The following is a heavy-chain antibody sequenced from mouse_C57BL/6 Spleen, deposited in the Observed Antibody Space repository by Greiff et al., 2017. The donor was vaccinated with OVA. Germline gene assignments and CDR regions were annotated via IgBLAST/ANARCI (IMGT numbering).Heavy chain of an antibody. Sequence: VQLVESGPELVKPGASVKISCKASGYAFSSSWMNWVKQRPGKGLEWIGRIYPGDGDTNYNGKFKGKATLTADKSSSTAYMQLSSLTSEDSAVYFCARRGNWGYYVDYWGQGTTLTVSS. CDR3: ARRGNWGYYVDY. CDR2: IYPGDGDT. J-gene: IGHJ2*01. D-gene: IGHD4-1*01. CDR1: GYAFSSSW. V-gene: IGHV1-82*01.